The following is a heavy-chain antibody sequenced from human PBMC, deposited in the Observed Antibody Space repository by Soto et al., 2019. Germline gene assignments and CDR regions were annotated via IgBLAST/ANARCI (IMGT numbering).Heavy chain of an antibody. CDR3: ARSTNDYGDRH. Sequence: QVQLVQSGAEVKKPGASVKVSCKASGYTFTSYDINWVRQATGQGLEWMGWMNPNSGNTGYAQKFQGRVTMPRNTSIRTAYMGLSSPRSEDTVVYYCARSTNDYGDRHWGQGTRVTVSS. CDR2: MNPNSGNT. CDR1: GYTFTSYD. D-gene: IGHD4-17*01. J-gene: IGHJ4*02. V-gene: IGHV1-8*01.